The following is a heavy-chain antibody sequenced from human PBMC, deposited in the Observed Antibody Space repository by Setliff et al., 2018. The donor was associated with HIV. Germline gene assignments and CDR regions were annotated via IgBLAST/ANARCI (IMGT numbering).Heavy chain of an antibody. CDR2: INWKGKTT. CDR1: GFTFADFG. V-gene: IGHV3-20*04. CDR3: VRGAFGESDY. Sequence: RPGGSLRLSCAVSGFTFADFGMSWVRQDPGKGLEWVSGINWKGKTTGYADSVKGRFTISRDNAKNSLYLQMNNLRAEDTAFYYCVRGAFGESDYWGRGTLVTVSS. D-gene: IGHD3-10*01. J-gene: IGHJ4*02.